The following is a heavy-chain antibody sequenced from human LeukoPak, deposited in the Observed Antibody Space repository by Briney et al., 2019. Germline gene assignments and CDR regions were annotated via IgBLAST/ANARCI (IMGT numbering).Heavy chain of an antibody. J-gene: IGHJ6*03. V-gene: IGHV6-1*01. CDR3: ARAAYCSSTSCYTDYYYMDV. D-gene: IGHD2-2*02. CDR2: TYYRSKWYN. Sequence: SQTLSLTCAISGDSVSSNSAAWNWIRQSPSRGLEWLGRTYYRSKWYNDYAVSVKSRITINPDTSKNQFSLQLNSVTPEDTAVYYCARAAYCSSTSCYTDYYYMDVWGKGTTVTVSS. CDR1: GDSVSSNSAA.